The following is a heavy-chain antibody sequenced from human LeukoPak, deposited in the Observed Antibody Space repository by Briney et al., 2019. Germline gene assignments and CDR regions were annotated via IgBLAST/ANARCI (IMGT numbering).Heavy chain of an antibody. CDR2: ISGSGGST. J-gene: IGHJ4*02. D-gene: IGHD3-22*01. CDR1: GFTFSSYA. Sequence: HPGGSLRLSCAASGFTFSSYAMSWVRQAPGKGLEWVSVISGSGGSTYYVDSVKGRFTISRDNSKNTLYLQMNSLRAEDTAVYYCAKDRRNGYYYFDYWGQGTLVTVSS. V-gene: IGHV3-23*01. CDR3: AKDRRNGYYYFDY.